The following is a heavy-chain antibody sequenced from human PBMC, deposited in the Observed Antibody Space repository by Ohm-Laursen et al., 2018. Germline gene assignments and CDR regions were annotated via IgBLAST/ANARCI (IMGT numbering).Heavy chain of an antibody. Sequence: SETLSLTCAVYGGSFSGYYWSWIRQPPGKGLEWIGEINHSGSTNYNPSLKSRVTISVDTSKNQFSLKLSSVTAADTAVYYCARARGAHPYYYYGMDVWGQGTTVTVSS. CDR1: GGSFSGYY. CDR2: INHSGST. CDR3: ARARGAHPYYYYGMDV. J-gene: IGHJ6*02. V-gene: IGHV4-34*01.